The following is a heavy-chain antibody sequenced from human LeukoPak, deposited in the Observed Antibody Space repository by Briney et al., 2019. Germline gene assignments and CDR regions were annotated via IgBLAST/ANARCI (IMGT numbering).Heavy chain of an antibody. J-gene: IGHJ5*02. CDR2: ISGSGGST. Sequence: QSGGSLRLSCAASGFTFSSYAMSWVRQAPGKGLEWVSAISGSGGSTYYADSVKGRFTISRDNSKNTLYLQMNSLRAEDTAVYYCAKDQVQWLVGWFDPWGQGTLVTVSS. D-gene: IGHD6-19*01. V-gene: IGHV3-23*01. CDR1: GFTFSSYA. CDR3: AKDQVQWLVGWFDP.